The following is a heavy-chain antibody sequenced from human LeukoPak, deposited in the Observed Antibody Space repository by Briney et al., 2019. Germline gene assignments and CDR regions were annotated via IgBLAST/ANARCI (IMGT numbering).Heavy chain of an antibody. J-gene: IGHJ4*02. CDR2: ISAYNGNT. Sequence: ASVKVSCKTSGYTFTSYGISWVRQAPGQGLEWMGWISAYNGNTNYAQKFQGRVTMTTDTSTSTAYMELRSLRSDDTAVYYCARDFGVGYYPDSDYWGQGTLVTVSS. CDR3: ARDFGVGYYPDSDY. D-gene: IGHD3-22*01. V-gene: IGHV1-18*01. CDR1: GYTFTSYG.